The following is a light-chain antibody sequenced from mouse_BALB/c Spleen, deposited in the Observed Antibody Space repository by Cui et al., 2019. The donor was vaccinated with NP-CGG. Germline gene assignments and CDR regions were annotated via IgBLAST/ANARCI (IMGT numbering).Light chain of an antibody. CDR2: GTN. CDR1: TGAVTTSNY. V-gene: IGLV1*01. J-gene: IGLJ1*01. Sequence: VVSQGSALTTSPGETVTLTCRSSTGAVTTSNYANWVQEKPDHLFTGLIGGTNNRVPGVPARFSGSLIGDKAALIITGAQTEDEAIYFCALWYSNHWVFGGGTKLTVL. CDR3: ALWYSNHWV.